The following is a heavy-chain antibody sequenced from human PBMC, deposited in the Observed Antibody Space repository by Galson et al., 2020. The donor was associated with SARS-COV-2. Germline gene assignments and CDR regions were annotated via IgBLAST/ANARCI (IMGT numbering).Heavy chain of an antibody. CDR3: ARGRGPGGFLAPDF. J-gene: IGHJ4*02. Sequence: GESLKISCAASGFTFSNYDMHWVRQPTGKGLEWVSALGAAGDTYYAASVKGRFTISRENARNSLYLQMNTLRDGDTAVYYCARGRGPGGFLAPDFWGQGTLVTVSS. CDR2: LGAAGDT. V-gene: IGHV3-13*01. D-gene: IGHD3-3*01. CDR1: GFTFSNYD.